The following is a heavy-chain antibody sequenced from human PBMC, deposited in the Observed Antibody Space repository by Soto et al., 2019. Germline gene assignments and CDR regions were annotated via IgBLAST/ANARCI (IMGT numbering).Heavy chain of an antibody. CDR3: ARDLPYYDFWSGHYYYYYYMDV. CDR1: GFTVSSNY. D-gene: IGHD3-3*01. V-gene: IGHV3-66*01. CDR2: IYSGGST. Sequence: GSLRLSCAASGFTVSSNYMSWVRQAPGKGLEWVSVIYSGGSTYYADSVKGRFTISRDNSKNTLYLQMNSLRAEDTAVYYCARDLPYYDFWSGHYYYYYYMDVWGKGTTVTVSS. J-gene: IGHJ6*03.